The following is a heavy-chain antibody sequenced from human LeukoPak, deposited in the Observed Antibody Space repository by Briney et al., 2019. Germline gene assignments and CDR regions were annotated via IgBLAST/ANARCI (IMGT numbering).Heavy chain of an antibody. CDR1: GGSISSYY. J-gene: IGHJ3*02. CDR2: IYYSGST. V-gene: IGHV4-59*08. CDR3: ARRGPGGRAFDI. D-gene: IGHD3-10*01. Sequence: PSETLSLTCTVSGGSISSYYWSWIRQPPGKGLEWIGYIYYSGSTNYNPSLKSRVTISVDTSRNQFSLKLSSVTAVDTAVYYCARRGPGGRAFDIWGQGTMVTVSS.